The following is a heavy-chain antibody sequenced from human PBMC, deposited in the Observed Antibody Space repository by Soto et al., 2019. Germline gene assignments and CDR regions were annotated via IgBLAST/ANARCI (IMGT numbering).Heavy chain of an antibody. CDR1: GGSISSGGYY. CDR3: ARDVKVRGVTDHDAFDI. J-gene: IGHJ3*02. D-gene: IGHD3-10*01. V-gene: IGHV4-31*03. CDR2: IYYSGST. Sequence: QVQLQESGPGLVKPSQTLSLTCTVSGGSISSGGYYWSWIRQHPGKGPEWIGYIYYSGSTYYNPSLKSRVTISLDTSKNQFPLKLSSVTAADTAVYYCARDVKVRGVTDHDAFDIWGQGTMVSVSS.